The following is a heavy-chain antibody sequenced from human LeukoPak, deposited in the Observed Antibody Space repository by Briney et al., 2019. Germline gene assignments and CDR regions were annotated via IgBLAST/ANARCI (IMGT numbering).Heavy chain of an antibody. J-gene: IGHJ3*02. CDR2: ISSSSYI. CDR1: GFTFSSYS. Sequence: GGSLRLSCAASGFTFSSYSMNWVRQAPGKGLEWVSSISSSSYIYYADSVKGRFTISRDNAKNSLYLQMNSLRAEDTAVYYCVREYLTSAFDIWGQGTMVTVSS. CDR3: VREYLTSAFDI. V-gene: IGHV3-21*01. D-gene: IGHD1-1*01.